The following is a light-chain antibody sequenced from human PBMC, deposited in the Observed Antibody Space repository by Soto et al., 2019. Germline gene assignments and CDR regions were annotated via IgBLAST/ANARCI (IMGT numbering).Light chain of an antibody. CDR3: SSYTTSNTRQIV. CDR1: SSDVVGYNY. J-gene: IGLJ1*01. V-gene: IGLV2-14*03. Sequence: QSAPTQPASVSGSPLQSITISCTGTSSDVVGYNYVSWYQHHPGKAPKLIIYDVSNRPSGVSIRFSASKSDNTASLTISGLQPEDEADYHCSSYTTSNTRQIVFGTGTKVTVL. CDR2: DVS.